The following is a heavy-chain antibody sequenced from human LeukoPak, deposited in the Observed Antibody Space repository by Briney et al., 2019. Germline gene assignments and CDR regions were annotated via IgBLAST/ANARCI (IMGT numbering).Heavy chain of an antibody. CDR3: ARGPLYSRKQQPTRVDP. CDR1: GGSFSGYY. Sequence: PSETLSLTCAVYGGSFSGYYWSWIRQPPGKGLEWIGEINHSGSTNYNPSLKSRVTISVDTSKNQFSLKLSSVTAADTAVYYCARGPLYSRKQQPTRVDPWGQGTLVTVSS. J-gene: IGHJ5*02. V-gene: IGHV4-34*01. D-gene: IGHD6-13*01. CDR2: INHSGST.